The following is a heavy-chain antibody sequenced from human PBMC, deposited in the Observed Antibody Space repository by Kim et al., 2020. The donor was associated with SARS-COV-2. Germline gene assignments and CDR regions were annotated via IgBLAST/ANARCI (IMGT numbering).Heavy chain of an antibody. CDR3: ARDRITGSEFDY. Sequence: ASLKVSCKASGYTFTSYYMHWVRQAPGQGLEWMGIINPSGGSTSYAQKFQGRVTMTRDTSMSTVYMELSSLRSEDTAVYYCARDRITGSEFDYWGQGTLVTVSS. D-gene: IGHD1-20*01. CDR1: GYTFTSYY. V-gene: IGHV1-46*01. CDR2: INPSGGST. J-gene: IGHJ4*02.